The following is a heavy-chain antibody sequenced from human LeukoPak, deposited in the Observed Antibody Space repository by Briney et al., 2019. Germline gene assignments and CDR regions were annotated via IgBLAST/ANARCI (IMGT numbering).Heavy chain of an antibody. J-gene: IGHJ4*02. CDR2: INPSGGST. D-gene: IGHD3-22*01. CDR1: GYTFTSYY. CDR3: ARGSMIVVVINSSPDY. Sequence: ASVKVSCKASGYTFTSYYMHWVRQAPGQGLEWMGTINPSGGSTSYAQKFQGRVTMTRDTSTSTVYMELSSLRSEDTAVYYCARGSMIVVVINSSPDYWGQGTLVTVSS. V-gene: IGHV1-46*01.